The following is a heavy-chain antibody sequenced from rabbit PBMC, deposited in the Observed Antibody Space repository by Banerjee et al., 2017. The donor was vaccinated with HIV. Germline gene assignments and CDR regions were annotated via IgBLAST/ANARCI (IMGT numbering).Heavy chain of an antibody. D-gene: IGHD1-1*01. CDR2: INSSSGNT. Sequence: QEQLVESGGGLVQPEGSLTLTCKASGFDFSNKYVMCWVRQAPGKGLEWIACINSSSGNTVYATWAKGRFTISKTSSTTVTLQMTSLTAADTATYFCARYISGSGYYGLWGQGTLVTVS. V-gene: IGHV1S45*01. CDR1: GFDFSNKYV. CDR3: ARYISGSGYYGL. J-gene: IGHJ3*01.